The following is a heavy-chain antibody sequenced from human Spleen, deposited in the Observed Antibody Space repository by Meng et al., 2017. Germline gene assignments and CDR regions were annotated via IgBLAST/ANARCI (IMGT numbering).Heavy chain of an antibody. J-gene: IGHJ6*02. CDR2: IYHSGST. CDR3: ARGRVDWYGMDV. Sequence: SETLSLTCAVSGGSISSSNWWSWVRQPPGKGLEWIGEIYHSGSTNYNPSLKSRVTISVDKSKNQFFLQLNSVTPEDTAVYYCARGRVDWYGMDVWGQGTTVTVSS. CDR1: GGSISSSNW. V-gene: IGHV4-4*02. D-gene: IGHD3-9*01.